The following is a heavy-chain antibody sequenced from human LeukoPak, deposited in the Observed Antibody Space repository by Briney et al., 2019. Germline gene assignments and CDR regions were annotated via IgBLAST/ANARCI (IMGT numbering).Heavy chain of an antibody. CDR1: GFTFRSYS. D-gene: IGHD3-9*01. CDR3: ARADFDWLHDY. CDR2: ISSSSSYI. J-gene: IGHJ4*02. V-gene: IGHV3-21*01. Sequence: GGSLRLSCAASGFTFRSYSMNWVRQAPGKGLEWVSSISSSSSYIYYADSVKGRFTISRDNAKNSLYLQMNSLRAEDTAVYYCARADFDWLHDYWGQGTLVTVSS.